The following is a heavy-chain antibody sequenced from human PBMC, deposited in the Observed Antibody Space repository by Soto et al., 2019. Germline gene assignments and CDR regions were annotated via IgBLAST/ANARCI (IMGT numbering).Heavy chain of an antibody. CDR2: IYYSGST. V-gene: IGHV4-59*01. CDR1: GGSISSYY. CDR3: ARRWGMGFDY. D-gene: IGHD3-16*01. Sequence: QVQLQESGPGLVKPSETLSLTCTVSGGSISSYYWSWIRQPPGKGLEWIGYIYYSGSTNYNPSLKSRVTISVDTSKNQSSLKLSSVTAADTAVYYCARRWGMGFDYWGQGTLVTVSS. J-gene: IGHJ4*02.